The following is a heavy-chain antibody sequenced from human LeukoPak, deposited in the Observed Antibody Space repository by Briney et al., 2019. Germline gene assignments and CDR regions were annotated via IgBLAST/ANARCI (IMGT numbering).Heavy chain of an antibody. CDR2: IYHSGST. Sequence: SGTLSLTCAVSGGSISSSNWWSWVRQPPGKGLEWIGEIYHSGSTNYNPSLKSRVTISVDKSKNQFSLKLGSVTAADTAVYYCARGGPQWLGNWFDPWGQGTLVTVSS. CDR1: GGSISSSNW. D-gene: IGHD6-19*01. J-gene: IGHJ5*02. CDR3: ARGGPQWLGNWFDP. V-gene: IGHV4-4*02.